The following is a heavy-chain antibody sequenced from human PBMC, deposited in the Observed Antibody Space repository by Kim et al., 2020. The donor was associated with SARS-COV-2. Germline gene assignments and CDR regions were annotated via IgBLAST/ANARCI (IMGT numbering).Heavy chain of an antibody. Sequence: GGSLRLSCAASGFTFNNYDMNWVRQAPGKGLESVSVISGNGGSTYYADSVKGRFTISRDNSKNTVYLQMNSLGAEDTAIYYCAKNLGSGWHSFEHWGQGALVTVSS. CDR2: ISGNGGST. J-gene: IGHJ4*02. V-gene: IGHV3-23*01. D-gene: IGHD6-19*01. CDR1: GFTFNNYD. CDR3: AKNLGSGWHSFEH.